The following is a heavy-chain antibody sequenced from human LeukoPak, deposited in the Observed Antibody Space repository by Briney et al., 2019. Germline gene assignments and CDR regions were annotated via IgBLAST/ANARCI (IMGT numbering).Heavy chain of an antibody. CDR3: ARGVGSSSRYYYYGMDV. CDR2: INHSGST. CDR1: GGSFSGYY. D-gene: IGHD6-13*01. J-gene: IGHJ6*02. V-gene: IGHV4-34*01. Sequence: SETLSLTCAVYGGSFSGYYWSWIRQPPGKGLEWIGEINHSGSTNYNPSLKSRVTISVDTSKNQFSLKLSSVTAADTAVYYCARGVGSSSRYYYYGMDVWGQGTTATVSS.